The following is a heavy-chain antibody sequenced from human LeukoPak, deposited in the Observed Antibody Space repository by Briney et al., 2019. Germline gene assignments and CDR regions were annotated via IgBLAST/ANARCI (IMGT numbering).Heavy chain of an antibody. CDR1: GLTFGDYA. D-gene: IGHD3-16*02. CDR3: TRLVAVSRAFDI. V-gene: IGHV3-49*03. CDR2: IRSKAYGGTT. Sequence: GGSLRLSCTASGLTFGDYAMSWFRQAPGKGLEWVGSIRSKAYGGTTEYAASVKGRFTISRDDSKSIAYLQMNSLKTEDTAVYYCTRLVAVSRAFDIWGQGTMVTVSS. J-gene: IGHJ3*02.